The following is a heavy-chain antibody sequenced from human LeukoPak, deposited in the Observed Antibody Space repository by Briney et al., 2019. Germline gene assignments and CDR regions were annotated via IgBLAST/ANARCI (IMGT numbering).Heavy chain of an antibody. D-gene: IGHD5-18*01. CDR2: IYYSGST. V-gene: IGHV4-59*01. CDR3: ARGINSYGYGGFDY. Sequence: PSETLSLTCTVSSGSISSFYWSWIRQPPGEGLEWIGYIYYSGSTNYNPSLKSRVTISVDTSENQFSVKLSSVTAADTAVYYCARGINSYGYGGFDYWGQGTLVTVSS. CDR1: SGSISSFY. J-gene: IGHJ4*02.